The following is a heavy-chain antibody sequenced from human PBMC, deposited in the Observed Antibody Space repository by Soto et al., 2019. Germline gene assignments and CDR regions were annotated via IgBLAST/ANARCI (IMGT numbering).Heavy chain of an antibody. J-gene: IGHJ3*02. CDR1: GGSISNYS. V-gene: IGHV4-4*07. D-gene: IGHD1-1*01. Sequence: PSGTLSLTCTVSGGSISNYSWSWIRQPAGKGLEWIGRIYTSGTTNYNPSLKSRITMSVDTSKNQFSLKLSSVTAADTAVYYCAGYNYCSYAFEIWVQGTMVTVSS. CDR3: AGYNYCSYAFEI. CDR2: IYTSGTT.